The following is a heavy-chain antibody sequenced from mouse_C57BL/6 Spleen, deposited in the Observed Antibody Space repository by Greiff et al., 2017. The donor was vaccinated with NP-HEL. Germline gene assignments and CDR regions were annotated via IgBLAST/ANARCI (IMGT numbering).Heavy chain of an antibody. CDR1: GYTFTTYP. D-gene: IGHD1-1*01. CDR2: FHPYNDDT. J-gene: IGHJ3*01. V-gene: IGHV1-47*01. Sequence: QVQLQQSGAELVKPGASVKMSCKASGYTFTTYPIEWMKQNHGKSLEWIGNFHPYNDDTKYNEKFKGKATLTDEQSSITVYLVLSRLTSVDSAVFNCERSDYGSSTGCADWGKGSLVTVSA. CDR3: ERSDYGSSTGCAD.